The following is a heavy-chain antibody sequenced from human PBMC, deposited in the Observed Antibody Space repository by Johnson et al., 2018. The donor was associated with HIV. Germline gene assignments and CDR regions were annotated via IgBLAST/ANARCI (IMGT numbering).Heavy chain of an antibody. CDR2: ISYDGSNK. CDR3: ARDREQLVRYAFDI. J-gene: IGHJ3*02. D-gene: IGHD6-6*01. Sequence: QVQLVESGGGVVQPGRSLRLSCAASGFTFSSYAMHWVRQAPGKGLAWVAVISYDGSNKYYADSVKGRSTISRDNSKNTLYLQMNSLRAEDTAVYYCARDREQLVRYAFDIWGQGTMVTVSS. V-gene: IGHV3-30*04. CDR1: GFTFSSYA.